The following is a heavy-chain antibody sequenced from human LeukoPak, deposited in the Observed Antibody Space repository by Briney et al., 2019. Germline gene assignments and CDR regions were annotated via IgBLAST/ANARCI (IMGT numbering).Heavy chain of an antibody. Sequence: PGGSLRLSCAASGFTFSSYSMNWVRQAPGKGLEWVSYISSSSSAIYYADSVKGRFTISRDKAKNSLYLQMNSLRDEDTAVYYCARERSWYFDYWGQGTLVTVSS. CDR2: ISSSSSAI. CDR1: GFTFSSYS. CDR3: ARERSWYFDY. J-gene: IGHJ4*02. V-gene: IGHV3-48*02. D-gene: IGHD1-26*01.